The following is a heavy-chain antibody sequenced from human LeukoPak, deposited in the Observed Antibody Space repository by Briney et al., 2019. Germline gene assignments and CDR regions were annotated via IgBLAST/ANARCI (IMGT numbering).Heavy chain of an antibody. CDR1: GFAFSSSS. CDR2: ITLGSSYK. V-gene: IGHV3-21*01. CDR3: VTSGYDSSGYYVDS. Sequence: GGSLRLSCAASGFAFSSSSMNWVRQASGKGLEWVSAITLGSSYKYYADSLKGRFTVSRDNAKNSLYLQMNSLRVEDTAVYYCVTSGYDSSGYYVDSWGQGSLVTVSS. D-gene: IGHD3-22*01. J-gene: IGHJ4*02.